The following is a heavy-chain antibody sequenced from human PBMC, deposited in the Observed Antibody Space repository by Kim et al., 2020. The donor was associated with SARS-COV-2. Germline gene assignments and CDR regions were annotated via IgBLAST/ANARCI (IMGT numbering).Heavy chain of an antibody. CDR3: AKGKGGPLNYFDY. D-gene: IGHD2-15*01. Sequence: GGSLRLSCAASGFTFSNYAMNWVRQAPGKGLEWVSGISGSGSSTYYADSVKGRFTISRDNSKNTLFLQVNSLRAEDTAVYYCAKGKGGPLNYFDYWGQGTLVTVSS. J-gene: IGHJ4*02. CDR2: ISGSGSST. CDR1: GFTFSNYA. V-gene: IGHV3-23*01.